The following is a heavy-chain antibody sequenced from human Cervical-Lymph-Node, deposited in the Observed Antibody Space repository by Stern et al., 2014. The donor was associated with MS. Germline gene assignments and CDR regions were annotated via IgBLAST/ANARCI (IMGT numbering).Heavy chain of an antibody. CDR3: ARMMGSGYRHYFDY. Sequence: SGPALVKPTQTLTLTCTFSGFSLVTSGVRVSWIRQPPGKALEWLARTDSDDKTFYNPSLMTRLTISKDTSKNQVVLTMTNVDPVDTATYYCARMMGSGYRHYFDYWGQGTPVTVS. D-gene: IGHD3-3*01. V-gene: IGHV2-70*04. J-gene: IGHJ4*02. CDR2: TDSDDKT. CDR1: GFSLVTSGVR.